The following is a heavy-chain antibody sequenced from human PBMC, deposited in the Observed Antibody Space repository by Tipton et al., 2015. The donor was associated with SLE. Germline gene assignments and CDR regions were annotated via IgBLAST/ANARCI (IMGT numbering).Heavy chain of an antibody. V-gene: IGHV4-59*01. Sequence: GLVKPSETLSLTCTVFGASISDDYWSWIRQPPGKGLEWIGYISYVGSTKYNPSLKGRVTISLDTSKNQLSLRLRSVIAADTAVYYCARDYGDYGYFDLWGRGTLVTVSS. CDR2: ISYVGST. J-gene: IGHJ2*01. CDR1: GASISDDY. D-gene: IGHD4-17*01. CDR3: ARDYGDYGYFDL.